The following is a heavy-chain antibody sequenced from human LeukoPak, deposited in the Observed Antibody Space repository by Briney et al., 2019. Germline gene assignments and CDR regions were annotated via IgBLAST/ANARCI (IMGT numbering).Heavy chain of an antibody. CDR2: IYHSGST. CDR1: GGSISSSNW. CDR3: ARVSYYYYMDV. J-gene: IGHJ6*03. Sequence: SETLSLTCAVSGGSISSSNWWSWVRQPPGKGLEWIGEIYHSGSTNYNPSLKSRVIIAVDTSKNQLSLKLSSVTAADTAVYYCARVSYYYYMDVWGRGTTVTVSS. V-gene: IGHV4-4*02.